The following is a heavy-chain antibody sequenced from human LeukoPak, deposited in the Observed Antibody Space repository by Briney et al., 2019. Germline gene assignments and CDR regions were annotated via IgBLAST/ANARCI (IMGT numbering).Heavy chain of an antibody. CDR3: ARDAAVAGTWISNY. CDR1: GFTFISYE. D-gene: IGHD6-19*01. V-gene: IGHV3-30*04. Sequence: PGGSLRLSCAASGFTFISYEMNWVRQAPGKGLEWVAVISYDGNNKYYADSVKGRFTISRDNSKNTLYLQMNSLRPEDTAVYYCARDAAVAGTWISNYWGQGTLVTVSS. J-gene: IGHJ4*02. CDR2: ISYDGNNK.